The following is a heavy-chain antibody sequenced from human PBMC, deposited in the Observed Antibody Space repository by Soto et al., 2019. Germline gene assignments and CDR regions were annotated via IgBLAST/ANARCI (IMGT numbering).Heavy chain of an antibody. CDR2: MSASCGTT. J-gene: IGHJ4*02. CDR3: AKVGDTQWGSTYRYTHFDS. V-gene: IGHV3-23*01. D-gene: IGHD3-16*02. Sequence: DVQLLESGGGLVQPGESLRLSCATSGFTFSMYAMSWVRQAPGKGLEWVSAMSASCGTTYYADFVKGRFTFSRDNAKNTLYLQMNSLRAEDTAVYYCAKVGDTQWGSTYRYTHFDSWGQGTRVAVSS. CDR1: GFTFSMYA.